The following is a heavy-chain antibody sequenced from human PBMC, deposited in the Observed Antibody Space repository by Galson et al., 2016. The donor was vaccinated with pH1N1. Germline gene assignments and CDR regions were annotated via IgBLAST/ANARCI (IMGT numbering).Heavy chain of an antibody. V-gene: IGHV1-2*02. Sequence: SVKVSCKASGYTFTNYGITWVRQAPGKGLEWMGWINPNSDVTKYAQKFQDRVTMTRDTSINTAYMELSGLTSDDTAVYYCARDSKGGIPFHYWGQGTLVTLSS. J-gene: IGHJ4*02. CDR1: GYTFTNYG. D-gene: IGHD1-26*01. CDR3: ARDSKGGIPFHY. CDR2: INPNSDVT.